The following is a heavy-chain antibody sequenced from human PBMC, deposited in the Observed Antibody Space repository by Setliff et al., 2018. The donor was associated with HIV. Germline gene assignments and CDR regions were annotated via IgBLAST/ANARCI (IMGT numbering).Heavy chain of an antibody. D-gene: IGHD3-22*01. V-gene: IGHV5-51*01. CDR3: ARRYYYDSSGYYYPYDAFDI. J-gene: IGHJ3*02. CDR1: GYSFTTYW. CDR2: IYPGDSDT. Sequence: GESLKISCKGSGYSFTTYWIGWVRRMPGKGLEWMGIIYPGDSDTRYSPSFQGQVTISADKSISTAYLQWSNLKASDTAMYYCARRYYYDSSGYYYPYDAFDIWGQGTMVTVSS.